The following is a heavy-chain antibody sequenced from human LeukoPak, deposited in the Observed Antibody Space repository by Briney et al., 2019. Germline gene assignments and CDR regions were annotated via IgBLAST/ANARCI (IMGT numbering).Heavy chain of an antibody. Sequence: GASVKVSCKASGYTFTSYGISWVRQAPGQGLEWMGWISAYNGNTNYAQKLQSRVTMTTDTSTSTAYMELRSLRSDDTAVYYCAREAYCSSTSCSSKEVDYWGQGTLVTVSS. J-gene: IGHJ4*02. D-gene: IGHD2-2*01. CDR1: GYTFTSYG. CDR2: ISAYNGNT. CDR3: AREAYCSSTSCSSKEVDY. V-gene: IGHV1-18*04.